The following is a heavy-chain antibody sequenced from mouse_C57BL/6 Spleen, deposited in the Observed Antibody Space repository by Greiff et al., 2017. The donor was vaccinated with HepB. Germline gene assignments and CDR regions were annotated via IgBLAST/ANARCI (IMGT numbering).Heavy chain of an antibody. Sequence: EVQLQQSGPELVKPGASVKIPCKASGYTFTDYNMDWVKQSHGKSLEWIGDINPNNGGTIYNQKFKGKATLTVDKSSSTAYMELRSLTSEDTAVYYCAREGTGPYYGSSYGWFAYWGQGTLVTVSA. V-gene: IGHV1-18*01. J-gene: IGHJ3*01. CDR3: AREGTGPYYGSSYGWFAY. D-gene: IGHD1-1*01. CDR1: GYTFTDYN. CDR2: INPNNGGT.